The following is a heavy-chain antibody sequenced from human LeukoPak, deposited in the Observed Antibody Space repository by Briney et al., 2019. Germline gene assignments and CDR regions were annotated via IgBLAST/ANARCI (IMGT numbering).Heavy chain of an antibody. CDR3: ARTILTGWSPFDY. V-gene: IGHV4-59*01. Sequence: SETLSLTCTVSGGPISSYYWSWIRQPPGKGLEWIGYIYYSGSTNYNPSLKSRVTISVDTSKNQFSLKLSSVTAADTAVYYCARTILTGWSPFDYWGQGTLVTVSS. D-gene: IGHD3-9*01. CDR1: GGPISSYY. CDR2: IYYSGST. J-gene: IGHJ4*02.